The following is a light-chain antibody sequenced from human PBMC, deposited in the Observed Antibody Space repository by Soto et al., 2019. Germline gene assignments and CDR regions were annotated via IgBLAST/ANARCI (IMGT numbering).Light chain of an antibody. CDR2: DAS. V-gene: IGKV3-11*01. CDR3: QQRSNWPGT. CDR1: QSVSSY. J-gene: IGKJ1*01. Sequence: DIVLTQSPATLSVSPGERSTLCCRASQSVSSYLAWYQQKTGQAPRLLIYDASNRATGIPARFSGSVSGTDFNLTISSLETEEFAVYDCQQRSNWPGTFGQGTKVDI.